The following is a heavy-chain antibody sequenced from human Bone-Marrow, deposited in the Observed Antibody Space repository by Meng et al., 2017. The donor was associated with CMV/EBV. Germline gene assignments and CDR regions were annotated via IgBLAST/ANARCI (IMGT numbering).Heavy chain of an antibody. CDR3: ARDSAATQTQNYYYYGMDV. D-gene: IGHD2-15*01. CDR1: GGSISSGSYY. Sequence: SETLSLTCTVSGGSISSGSYYWSWIRQPPGKGLEWIGYIYYSGRTNYNPSLKSRVTISVDTSKNQFSLKLSSVTAADTAVYYCARDSAATQTQNYYYYGMDVWGQGTTVTVYS. V-gene: IGHV4-61*01. J-gene: IGHJ6*02. CDR2: IYYSGRT.